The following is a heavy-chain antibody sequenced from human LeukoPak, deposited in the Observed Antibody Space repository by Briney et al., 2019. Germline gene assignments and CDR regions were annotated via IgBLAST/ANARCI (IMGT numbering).Heavy chain of an antibody. CDR2: IYYSGST. J-gene: IGHJ4*02. D-gene: IGHD6-19*01. CDR3: ARRGPGWYYFDY. CDR1: GGSISSSSYY. Sequence: SETLSLTCTASGGSISSSSYYWGWIRQPPGKGLEWIGSIYYSGSTYYNPSLKSRVTISVDTSKNQFSLKLSSVTAADTAVYYCARRGPGWYYFDYWGQGTLVTVSS. V-gene: IGHV4-39*01.